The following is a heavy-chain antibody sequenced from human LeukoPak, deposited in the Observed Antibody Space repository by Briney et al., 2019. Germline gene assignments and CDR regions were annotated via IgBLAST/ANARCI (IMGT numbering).Heavy chain of an antibody. V-gene: IGHV4-59*01. Sequence: PSETLSLTCTVSGGSISNYYWSWIRQPPGKGLEWIGYIYYSGSTNYNPSLKSRVTISVDTSKNQFSLKLSSVTAADTAVYYCARGRFYGDYYFDYWGQGTLVTVSS. J-gene: IGHJ4*02. CDR2: IYYSGST. CDR1: GGSISNYY. D-gene: IGHD4-17*01. CDR3: ARGRFYGDYYFDY.